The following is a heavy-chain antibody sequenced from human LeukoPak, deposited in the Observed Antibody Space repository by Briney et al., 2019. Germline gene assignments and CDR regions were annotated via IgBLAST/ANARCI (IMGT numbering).Heavy chain of an antibody. J-gene: IGHJ3*02. CDR2: ISAYNGDT. CDR1: GYTFSNYG. Sequence: ASVKVSCKASGYTFSNYGISWVRQAPGQGLEWMGWISAYNGDTNYAQKLQGRLTTTTDTSTSTAYMELGSLRSDDTAVYFCARDSGLKDCSGVSCYRAFDIWGQGTMITVSS. CDR3: ARDSGLKDCSGVSCYRAFDI. V-gene: IGHV1-18*01. D-gene: IGHD2-15*01.